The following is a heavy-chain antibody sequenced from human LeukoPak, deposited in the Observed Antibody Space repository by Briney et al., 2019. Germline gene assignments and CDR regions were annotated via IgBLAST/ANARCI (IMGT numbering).Heavy chain of an antibody. J-gene: IGHJ4*02. D-gene: IGHD3-10*01. CDR1: GGSISSSGYY. Sequence: SETLSLTCTVSGGSISSSGYYWSWIRQPPGKGLEWIGYIYHSGSTYYNPSLKSRVTISVDRSKNQFSLKLSSVTAADTAVYYCASRRFNYYGSGSYSYYFDYWGQGTLVTVSS. V-gene: IGHV4-30-2*01. CDR3: ASRRFNYYGSGSYSYYFDY. CDR2: IYHSGST.